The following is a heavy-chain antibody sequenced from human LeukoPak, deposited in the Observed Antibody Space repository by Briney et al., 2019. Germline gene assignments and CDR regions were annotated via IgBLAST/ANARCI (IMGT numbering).Heavy chain of an antibody. CDR2: INPKSGGT. V-gene: IGHV1-2*02. D-gene: IGHD3-10*01. CDR3: ARERPSITLVRGVVNDFDY. CDR1: AYIFTAYY. Sequence: ASVKVSCKASAYIFTAYYTHWVRQAPGQGLEWMGWINPKSGGTHYAQKFQGRVTMTRDTSISTAYMELSRLRSDDTAVYYCARERPSITLVRGVVNDFDYWGQGTLVTVSS. J-gene: IGHJ4*02.